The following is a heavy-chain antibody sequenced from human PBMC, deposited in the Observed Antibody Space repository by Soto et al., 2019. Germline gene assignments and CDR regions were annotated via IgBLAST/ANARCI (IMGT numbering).Heavy chain of an antibody. CDR2: IKQDGSEK. J-gene: IGHJ6*03. V-gene: IGHV3-7*01. D-gene: IGHD5-12*01. Sequence: GGSLRLSCAASGFTFSSYWMSWVRQAPGKGLEWVANIKQDGSEKYYVDSVKGRFTISRDNAKNSLYLQMNSLRAEDTAVYYCARDSPPYSGYDWRDLGEFYMDVWGKGTTVTVSS. CDR3: ARDSPPYSGYDWRDLGEFYMDV. CDR1: GFTFSSYW.